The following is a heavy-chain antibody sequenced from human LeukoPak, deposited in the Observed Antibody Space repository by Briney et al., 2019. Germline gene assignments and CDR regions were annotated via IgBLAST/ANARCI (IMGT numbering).Heavy chain of an antibody. CDR1: GFTFSSYA. CDR3: XKXXLXRRXSYYDVGRNWFDP. J-gene: IGHJ5*02. CDR2: ISGSGGST. V-gene: IGHV3-23*01. D-gene: IGHD1-26*01. Sequence: GGSLRLSCAASGFTFSSYAMSWVRQAPGKGLEWVSAISGSGGSTYYADSVKGRFTISRDNSKNTLYLQMNSLRAEDTAVYYXXKXXLXRRXSYYDVGRNWFDPWGQGTLVTVSS.